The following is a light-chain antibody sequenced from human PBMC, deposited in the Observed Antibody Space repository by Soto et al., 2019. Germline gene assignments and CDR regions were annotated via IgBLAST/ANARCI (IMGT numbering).Light chain of an antibody. CDR1: QSVSSY. J-gene: IGKJ5*01. CDR3: QQRSPGPT. Sequence: EIVLTQSPDTLSLSPGERATLSCRASQSVSSYLAWYQQKPGQAPRLLIYDASSRATGIPARFSGSWSGTDFTLPISRLDPKDFAFYYCQQRSPGPTFGKGTSLEIK. CDR2: DAS. V-gene: IGKV3-11*01.